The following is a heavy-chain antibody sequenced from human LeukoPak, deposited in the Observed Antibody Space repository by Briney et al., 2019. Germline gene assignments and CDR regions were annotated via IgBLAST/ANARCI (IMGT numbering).Heavy chain of an antibody. J-gene: IGHJ3*02. CDR2: INWNGGST. V-gene: IGHV3-20*01. CDR1: GFTFSSYA. CDR3: ARALVAAAADAFDI. Sequence: GGSLRLSCAASGFTFSSYAMSWVRQAPGKGLEWVSGINWNGGSTGYADSVKGRFTISRDNAKNSLYLQMNSLRAEDTALYHCARALVAAAADAFDIWGQGTMVTVSS. D-gene: IGHD6-13*01.